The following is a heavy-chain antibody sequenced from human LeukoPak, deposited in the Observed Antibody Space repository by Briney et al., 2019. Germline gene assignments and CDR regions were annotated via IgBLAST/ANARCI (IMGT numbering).Heavy chain of an antibody. J-gene: IGHJ4*02. CDR1: GGSSSGYY. D-gene: IGHD6-19*01. V-gene: IGHV4-34*01. CDR2: SNQSGST. CDR3: ARVGSGWSLDY. Sequence: SETLSLTCTIYGGSSSGYYWSWIRQFPGKGLEWIGESNQSGSTNYKPSLKSRVTISVDTSKNQFSLKVSSVTAADTAVYYCARVGSGWSLDYWGQGTLVTVSS.